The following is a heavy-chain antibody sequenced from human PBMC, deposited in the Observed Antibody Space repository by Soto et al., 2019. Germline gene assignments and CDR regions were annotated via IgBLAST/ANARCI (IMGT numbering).Heavy chain of an antibody. J-gene: IGHJ5*02. CDR3: ARQTPSYGSRRYLWFLP. D-gene: IGHD3-10*01. V-gene: IGHV5-10-1*01. Sequence: GESLKISCKGSGYSFTSYCISWLRQMPGKGREWMGRMDPSDSYTNYSPSFQGHVTISADKSISTAYLQSTSLKASDTAMYYCARQTPSYGSRRYLWFLPSGPAPLVTVSS. CDR1: GYSFTSYC. CDR2: MDPSDSYT.